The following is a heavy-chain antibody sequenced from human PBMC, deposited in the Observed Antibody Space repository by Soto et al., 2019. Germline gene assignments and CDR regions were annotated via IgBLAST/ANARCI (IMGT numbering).Heavy chain of an antibody. J-gene: IGHJ6*02. CDR1: GYTFTGYY. Sequence: ASVKVSCKASGYTFTGYYMHWVRQAPGQGLEWMGWINPNSGGTNYAQKFQGRVTMTRDTSISTAYMELSRLRSDDTAVYYCASGVPYCGGDCYLGYYGMDVWGQGTTVTVS. V-gene: IGHV1-2*02. CDR2: INPNSGGT. CDR3: ASGVPYCGGDCYLGYYGMDV. D-gene: IGHD2-21*02.